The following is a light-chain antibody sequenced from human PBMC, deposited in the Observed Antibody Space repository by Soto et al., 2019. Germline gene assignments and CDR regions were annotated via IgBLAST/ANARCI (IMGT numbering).Light chain of an antibody. CDR2: GAS. CDR1: QSVSSN. J-gene: IGKJ2*01. CDR3: HQYYTTPQT. Sequence: EIVMTQSPATLSVSPGERATLSCRASQSVSSNLAWYQQKPGQAPRLLIYGASTRATAIPARFSGSGSGTDVTLTISSLQAEDVAVYYCHQYYTTPQTFGRGTQLEIK. V-gene: IGKV3-15*01.